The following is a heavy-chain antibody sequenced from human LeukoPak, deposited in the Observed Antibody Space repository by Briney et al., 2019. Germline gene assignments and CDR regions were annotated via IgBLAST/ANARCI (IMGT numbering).Heavy chain of an antibody. CDR1: GFTFSSYW. CDR3: ARAAAAGTGDDY. CDR2: INTDGSST. J-gene: IGHJ4*02. Sequence: QPGGSLRLSCAASGFTFSSYWMHWVRQAPGKGLVWVSRINTDGSSTSYADSVKGRFTISRDNAKNTLYLQMNSLRAEDTAVYYCARAAAAGTGDDYWGQGTLVTVSS. D-gene: IGHD6-13*01. V-gene: IGHV3-74*01.